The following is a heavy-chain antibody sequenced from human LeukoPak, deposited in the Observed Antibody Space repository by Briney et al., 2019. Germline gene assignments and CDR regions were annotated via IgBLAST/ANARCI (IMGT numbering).Heavy chain of an antibody. CDR2: INPIFGIA. Sequence: SVKVSCKASGGTLSSYAISWVRQAPGQGLEWMGRINPIFGIANYAQKFQGRVTITADKSTRTAYMELSSLRSEDTAVYYCARADCGGDCRDPYYYYGMDVWGQGTTVTVSS. J-gene: IGHJ6*02. CDR1: GGTLSSYA. CDR3: ARADCGGDCRDPYYYYGMDV. V-gene: IGHV1-69*04. D-gene: IGHD2-21*02.